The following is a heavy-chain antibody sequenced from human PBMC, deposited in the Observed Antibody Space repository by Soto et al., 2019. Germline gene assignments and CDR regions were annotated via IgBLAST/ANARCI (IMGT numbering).Heavy chain of an antibody. D-gene: IGHD3-10*01. J-gene: IGHJ4*02. CDR1: GFTFDDYA. V-gene: IGHV3-9*01. CDR3: AKARKKTFDHYYFVY. Sequence: SLRLSCAASGFTFDDYAMHWVRQAPGKGLEWVSGISWNSGSIGYADSVKGRFTISRDNAKNSLYLQMNSLRAEDTAVYYCAKARKKTFDHYYFVYWGQGTLVTVSS. CDR2: ISWNSGSI.